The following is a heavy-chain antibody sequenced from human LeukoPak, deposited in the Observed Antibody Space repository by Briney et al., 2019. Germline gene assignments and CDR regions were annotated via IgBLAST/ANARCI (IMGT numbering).Heavy chain of an antibody. CDR1: GASISNSDYY. V-gene: IGHV4-31*03. J-gene: IGHJ4*02. CDR3: ARVGSCSGGSCYYRLFDY. Sequence: SETLSLTCTVSGASISNSDYYWSWIRQHPGKGLEWIGYIYYSGSTYYNPSLKSRVSISVDTSKNQFSPKLSSVTAADTAVYYCARVGSCSGGSCYYRLFDYWGQGTLVTVSS. D-gene: IGHD2-15*01. CDR2: IYYSGST.